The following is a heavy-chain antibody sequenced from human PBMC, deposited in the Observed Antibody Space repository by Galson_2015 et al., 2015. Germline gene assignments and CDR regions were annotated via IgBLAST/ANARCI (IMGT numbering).Heavy chain of an antibody. V-gene: IGHV5-51*01. J-gene: IGHJ4*02. CDR2: IYPGDSET. CDR1: GYTFTSNW. CDR3: ARGAQGYFDY. D-gene: IGHD3-16*01. Sequence: QSGAEVKKPGESLTISCTGSGYTFTSNWIGWVRQMPGEGLEWMGIIYPGDSETRYSPSFQGQVAISVDKSISTAYLEWSSLKASDTAMYYCARGAQGYFDYWGQGTLLAVSS.